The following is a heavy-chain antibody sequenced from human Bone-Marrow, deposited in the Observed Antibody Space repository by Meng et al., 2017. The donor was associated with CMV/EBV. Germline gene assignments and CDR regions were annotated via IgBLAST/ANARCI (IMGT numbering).Heavy chain of an antibody. CDR3: ARDGSSPYYGMDV. J-gene: IGHJ6*02. D-gene: IGHD2-15*01. Sequence: SVKVSCKASGGTFSSYTISWVRQAPGQGLEWMGRIIPILGIANYAQKFQGRVTITADKSTSTAYMELSSLRSEDTAVYYCARDGSSPYYGMDVWGQGTTVTVSS. CDR2: IIPILGIA. CDR1: GGTFSSYT. V-gene: IGHV1-69*04.